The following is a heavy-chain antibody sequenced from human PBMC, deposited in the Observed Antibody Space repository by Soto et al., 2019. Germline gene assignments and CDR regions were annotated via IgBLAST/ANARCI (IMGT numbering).Heavy chain of an antibody. D-gene: IGHD7-27*01. CDR3: ARCPPNWGVDF. Sequence: HVQLVQSGAEVKKPGASVKVSCKAAGYTFTSYDINWVRQAAGQGFEWMGWMSPNSGNTGYAQKFQGRVTMTRNTAISTAYMELSSLTSEDTAVYYCARCPPNWGVDFWGQGTLVTVSS. CDR1: GYTFTSYD. J-gene: IGHJ4*02. CDR2: MSPNSGNT. V-gene: IGHV1-8*01.